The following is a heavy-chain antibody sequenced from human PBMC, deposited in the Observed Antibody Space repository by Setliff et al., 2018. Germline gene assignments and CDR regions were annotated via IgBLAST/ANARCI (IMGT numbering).Heavy chain of an antibody. Sequence: GESLKISCKGSGYRFTTYWIGWVRQMPGKGLEWMGIVFSGDSDTRYSPSFQGQVTMSADKSINTAYLQWSSLKASDTATYYCARLGAPASHDAFDIWGQGTMVT. CDR3: ARLGAPASHDAFDI. CDR1: GYRFTTYW. V-gene: IGHV5-51*01. J-gene: IGHJ3*02. D-gene: IGHD6-25*01. CDR2: VFSGDSDT.